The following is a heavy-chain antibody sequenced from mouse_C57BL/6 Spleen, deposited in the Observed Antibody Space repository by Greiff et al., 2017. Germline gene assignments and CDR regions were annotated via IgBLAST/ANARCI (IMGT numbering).Heavy chain of an antibody. CDR3: ARKVYYSNYVGAMDY. D-gene: IGHD2-5*01. V-gene: IGHV1-9*01. CDR1: GYTFPGYW. Sequence: VQLQESGAELMKPGASVTLSCKATGYTFPGYWIEWVKQRPGHGLEWIGEIIPGSGSTNYNEKFKGKVTFTADTSSNTAYMQLSSLTTEDSAIYYGARKVYYSNYVGAMDYWGQGTSVTVSS. J-gene: IGHJ4*01. CDR2: IIPGSGST.